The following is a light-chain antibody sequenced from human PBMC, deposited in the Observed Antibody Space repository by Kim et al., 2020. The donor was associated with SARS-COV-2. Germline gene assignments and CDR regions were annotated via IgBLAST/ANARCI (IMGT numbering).Light chain of an antibody. V-gene: IGKV1-33*01. CDR2: DAA. Sequence: ASVGDRFTSTCQASEDVSDYFNWYHQKPGEAPKVLIRDAANLESGVPSRFSRGGYGTEFSLTISSVQPEDMGTYYCQQYDAPPFTFGQGTRLEIK. CDR1: EDVSDY. CDR3: QQYDAPPFT. J-gene: IGKJ5*01.